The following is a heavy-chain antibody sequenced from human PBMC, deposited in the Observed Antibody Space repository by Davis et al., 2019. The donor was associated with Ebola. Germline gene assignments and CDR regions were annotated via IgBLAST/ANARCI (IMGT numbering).Heavy chain of an antibody. J-gene: IGHJ4*02. D-gene: IGHD7-27*01. CDR1: GGPYVSDESY. Sequence: PSETLSLTCTVSGGPYVSDESYWTWIRKPPGKGLEWIGFFHYNGNTYYNPSLNSRVTISIDRSKSQLSLKLTSVTAADTAVYYCAREAGQLGMFFWGPGTLVTVSS. CDR2: FHYNGNT. V-gene: IGHV4-30-4*01. CDR3: AREAGQLGMFF.